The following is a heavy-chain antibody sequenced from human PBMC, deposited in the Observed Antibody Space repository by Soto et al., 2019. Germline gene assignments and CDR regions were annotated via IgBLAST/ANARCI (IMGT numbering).Heavy chain of an antibody. V-gene: IGHV3-23*01. CDR1: GSSLSSYA. J-gene: IGHJ4*02. CDR2: ISGRGGRT. Sequence: GVTLRLPCAACGSSLSSYANSWVRQAPGKGLECVSAISGRGGRTYYSDSGKGLCTISRENAKNTLYLQMNSQSAADTAVYYCAHDLNPREILPTFDYWGQG. CDR3: AHDLNPREILPTFDY. D-gene: IGHD1-26*01.